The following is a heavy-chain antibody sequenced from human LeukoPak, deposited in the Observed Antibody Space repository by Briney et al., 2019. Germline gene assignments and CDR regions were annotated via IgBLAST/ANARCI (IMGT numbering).Heavy chain of an antibody. V-gene: IGHV4-39*01. CDR3: ARLRVLRDGYRNTTAREFDF. CDR1: GASISSSDYY. J-gene: IGHJ4*02. D-gene: IGHD5-24*01. CDR2: LYYSGNT. Sequence: PSETLSLTCTVSGASISSSDYYWGWIRQPPGKGLEWIGSLYYSGNTYYHPSLKNRVTISVDTSKNQFSLNLSSVTAADTAVYYCARLRVLRDGYRNTTAREFDFWGRGTLVTVSS.